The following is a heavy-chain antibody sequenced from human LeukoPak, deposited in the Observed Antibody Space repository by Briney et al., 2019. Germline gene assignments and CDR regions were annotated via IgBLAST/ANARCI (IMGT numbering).Heavy chain of an antibody. CDR1: GFTFSSYW. V-gene: IGHV3-21*06. CDR2: ISSSGSYI. D-gene: IGHD6-19*01. CDR3: AKGDEWLGNYFEY. Sequence: GGSLRLSCAASGFTFSSYWMSWVRQAPGKGLEWVSSISSSGSYIYYADSVKGRFTISRDNAKNSLYLQMNSLRAEDTAVYYCAKGDEWLGNYFEYWGQGTLVTVSS. J-gene: IGHJ4*02.